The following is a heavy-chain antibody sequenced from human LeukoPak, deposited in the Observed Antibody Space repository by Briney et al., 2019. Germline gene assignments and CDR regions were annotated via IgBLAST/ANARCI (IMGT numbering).Heavy chain of an antibody. CDR3: AKSGGSGLIDY. CDR2: IYHSGNT. V-gene: IGHV4-38-2*02. CDR1: GYSISSGYY. D-gene: IGHD1-26*01. J-gene: IGHJ4*02. Sequence: SETLSLTCTVSGYSISSGYYWGWIRPPPGKGLEWIGSIYHSGNTYYNASLKSRVTIYIDTSKNQFSLNLSSVTAADTAVYYCAKSGGSGLIDYWGQGTLVTVSS.